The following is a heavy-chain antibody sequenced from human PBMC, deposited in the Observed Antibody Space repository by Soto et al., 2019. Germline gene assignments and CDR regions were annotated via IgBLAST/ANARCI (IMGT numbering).Heavy chain of an antibody. CDR2: INMDGTKT. Sequence: GGSLRLSCVASEFTFSKCWMHWVRQAPGKGLVWVSRINMDGTKTAYADSVKGRFTVSRDNANNTMYLQMNSLGVEDTAVYYCARDYYYDSRSSSVNWFDPWGQGTLVTVSS. J-gene: IGHJ5*02. CDR3: ARDYYYDSRSSSVNWFDP. CDR1: EFTFSKCW. D-gene: IGHD3-22*01. V-gene: IGHV3-74*01.